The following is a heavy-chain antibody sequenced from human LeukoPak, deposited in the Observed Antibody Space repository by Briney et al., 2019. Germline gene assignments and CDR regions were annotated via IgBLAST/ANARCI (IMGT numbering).Heavy chain of an antibody. CDR2: TNTAGTIT. CDR3: VREAMFDRSLDQ. D-gene: IGHD3-22*01. Sequence: PGGSLRLSCEVSGFVFRRYWMHWVRHVPGKGLVWVARTNTAGTITTYADPVQGRFTMSRDNGQEKLFLQLTSLRVEDTAVYFCVREAMFDRSLDQWGQETLVTVSS. J-gene: IGHJ4*02. CDR1: GFVFRRYW. V-gene: IGHV3-74*01.